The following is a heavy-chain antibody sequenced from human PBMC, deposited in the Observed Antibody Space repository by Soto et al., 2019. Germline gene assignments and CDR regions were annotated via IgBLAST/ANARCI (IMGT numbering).Heavy chain of an antibody. J-gene: IGHJ4*02. CDR2: IVPIVGTT. CDR3: VRVVAIPGYPDH. Sequence: QVQLVQSGAEVRQPASSVKVSCKTSGGTFSSYAISWVRQAPGQGLEWMGGIVPIVGTTTYAQKFQGRVTXXAXKATSTAYRQLSRLRSDDTAVYYCVRVVAIPGYPDHWGQGTLVTVSS. CDR1: GGTFSSYA. V-gene: IGHV1-69*14. D-gene: IGHD5-12*01.